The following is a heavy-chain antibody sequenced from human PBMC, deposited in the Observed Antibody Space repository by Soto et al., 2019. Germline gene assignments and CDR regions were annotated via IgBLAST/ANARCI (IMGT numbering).Heavy chain of an antibody. CDR2: IDWDDDK. Sequence: GSGPTLVNPRQTLTLTCTFSGFSLTTPGMCVSWIRQPPGKALERLAVIDWDDDKYYSTSLKTRLSISMDTSKNQVVLEMTNVAPVGTATYYCAHIRGAGAYYYYPMDVWGQGTTVTVSS. V-gene: IGHV2-70*12. J-gene: IGHJ6*02. CDR3: AHIRGAGAYYYYPMDV. D-gene: IGHD3-10*01. CDR1: GFSLTTPGMC.